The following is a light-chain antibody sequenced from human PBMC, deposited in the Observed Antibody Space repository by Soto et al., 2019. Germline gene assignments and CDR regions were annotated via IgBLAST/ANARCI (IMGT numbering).Light chain of an antibody. Sequence: EIVLTQSPGTLSLSPGERATLSCRASQSVSSSYLAWYQQKPGQAPRLLIYGASSRATGIPDRFSGSGSGTDFPLTIRRPEPEAFAVYYCQQYGSSTHFAQGTRLEIK. CDR2: GAS. V-gene: IGKV3-20*01. CDR3: QQYGSSTH. J-gene: IGKJ5*01. CDR1: QSVSSSY.